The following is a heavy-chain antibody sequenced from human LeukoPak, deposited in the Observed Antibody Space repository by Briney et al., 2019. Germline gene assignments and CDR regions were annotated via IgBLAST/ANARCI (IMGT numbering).Heavy chain of an antibody. CDR2: IYYSGST. CDR1: GGSISSSSYY. V-gene: IGHV4-39*07. J-gene: IGHJ5*02. CDR3: ARVTTPTAYGWPYNWFDP. Sequence: SETLSLTCTVSGGSISSSSYYWGWIRQPPGKGLEWIGSIYYSGSTYYNPSLKSRVTISVDTSKNQFSLKLSSVTAADTAVYYCARVTTPTAYGWPYNWFDPWGQGTLVTVSS. D-gene: IGHD1-1*01.